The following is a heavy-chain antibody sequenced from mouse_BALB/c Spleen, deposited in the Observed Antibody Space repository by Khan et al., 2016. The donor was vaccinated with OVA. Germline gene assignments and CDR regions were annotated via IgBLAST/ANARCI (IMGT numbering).Heavy chain of an antibody. Sequence: QVQLQQPGAELMKPGASVKISCEATGYAFRSYWIEWVKQRPGHGLEGVGEILPGTGKTKYNEKFEGKATLTADTSSNTAYLQLSSLTSEDSAVYYCTRPYYADYWGQGTTLTVSS. CDR2: ILPGTGKT. CDR3: TRPYYADY. D-gene: IGHD2-10*01. CDR1: GYAFRSYW. J-gene: IGHJ2*01. V-gene: IGHV1-9*01.